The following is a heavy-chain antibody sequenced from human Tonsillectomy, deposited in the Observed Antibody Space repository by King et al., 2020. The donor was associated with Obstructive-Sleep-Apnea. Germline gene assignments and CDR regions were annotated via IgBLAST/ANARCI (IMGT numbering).Heavy chain of an antibody. V-gene: IGHV3-23*04. Sequence: VQMVESGGGLVQPGGSLRLSCTPSGFSFSNYVMAWVRQAPEKGLEWVARISSHDGGTFYADSVKGRFTISRDNSKSTLYMQLNRPRAEDSAIYYCATARLQRGFAGPRADYWGQGTLVSVSS. J-gene: IGHJ4*02. D-gene: IGHD5-12*01. CDR1: GFSFSNYV. CDR2: ISSHDGGT. CDR3: ATARLQRGFAGPRADY.